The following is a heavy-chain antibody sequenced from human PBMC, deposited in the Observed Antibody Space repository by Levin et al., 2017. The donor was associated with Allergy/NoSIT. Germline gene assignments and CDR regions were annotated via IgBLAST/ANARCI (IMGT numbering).Heavy chain of an antibody. CDR2: ISSNGRTI. CDR1: GFTFTTYE. D-gene: IGHD2-2*01. V-gene: IGHV3-48*03. J-gene: IGHJ4*02. CDR3: VRLYCSSSSCTSDY. Sequence: GGSLRLSCVISGFTFTTYEMNWVRQAPGKGLEWISYISSNGRTIYYADSVKGRFTISRDNAKNSLYLQMNSLRDDDTAVYYCVRLYCSSSSCTSDYWGQGTLVIVSS.